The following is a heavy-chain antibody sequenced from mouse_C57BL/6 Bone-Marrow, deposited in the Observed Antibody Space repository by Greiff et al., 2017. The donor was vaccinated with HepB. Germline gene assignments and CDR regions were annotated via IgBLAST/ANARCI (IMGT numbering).Heavy chain of an antibody. CDR2: IHPGNGGT. D-gene: IGHD2-13*01. CDR3: VGDDDYDDGFAY. J-gene: IGHJ3*01. V-gene: IGHV1-54*01. Sequence: VQLQQSGAELVRPGTSVKVSCKASGYAFTNYLIEWVKQRPGQGLEWIGMIHPGNGGTNYNEKFQGKATLTADKSSSTAYLQLSSLTSEDSAVYFCVGDDDYDDGFAYWGQGTLVTVSA. CDR1: GYAFTNYL.